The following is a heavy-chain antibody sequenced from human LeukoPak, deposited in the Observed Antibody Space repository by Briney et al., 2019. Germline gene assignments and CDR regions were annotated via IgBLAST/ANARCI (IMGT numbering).Heavy chain of an antibody. CDR2: IYYSGST. CDR1: GGSISSSSYY. D-gene: IGHD5-24*01. CDR3: ASSRDTPYYFDY. J-gene: IGHJ4*02. V-gene: IGHV4-61*05. Sequence: KPSETLSLTCTVSGGSISSSSYYWGWIRQPPGKGLEWIGYIYYSGSTNYNPSLKSRVTISVDTSKNQFSLKLSSVTAADTAVYYCASSRDTPYYFDYWGQGTLVTVSS.